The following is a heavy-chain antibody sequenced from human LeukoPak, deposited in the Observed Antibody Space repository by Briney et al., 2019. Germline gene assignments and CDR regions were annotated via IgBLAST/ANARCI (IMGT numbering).Heavy chain of an antibody. Sequence: GGSLRLSCAASGFTFSSYAMHWVRQAPGKGLEWVAVISYDGSNKYYADSVKGRFTISRDNSKNTLYLQMNSLRAEDTAVYYCARALVATISGTYGYWGQGTLVTVSS. CDR2: ISYDGSNK. J-gene: IGHJ4*02. D-gene: IGHD5-12*01. V-gene: IGHV3-30-3*01. CDR3: ARALVATISGTYGY. CDR1: GFTFSSYA.